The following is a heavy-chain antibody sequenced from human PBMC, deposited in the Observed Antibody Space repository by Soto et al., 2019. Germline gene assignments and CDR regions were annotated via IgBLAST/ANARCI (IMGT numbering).Heavy chain of an antibody. Sequence: QLQLQESGPGLVKPSETLSLTCTVSGDSISSSNYYWAWIRQPPGTGLEWIGSISYSGTTYYNPSLKSRVTISVDTSKNQFSLKLSSMTAADTAVYYCARRTRTGTTDFWGQGTLVIVSS. J-gene: IGHJ4*02. CDR1: GDSISSSNYY. CDR2: ISYSGTT. D-gene: IGHD1-1*01. V-gene: IGHV4-39*01. CDR3: ARRTRTGTTDF.